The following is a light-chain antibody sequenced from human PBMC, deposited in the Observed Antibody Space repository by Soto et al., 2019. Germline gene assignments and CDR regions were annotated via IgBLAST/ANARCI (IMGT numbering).Light chain of an antibody. CDR1: SSNIGSNT. J-gene: IGLJ1*01. CDR3: AVWDDSLNGRYV. Sequence: QSVLTQPPSASGTPGQRVTISCSGSSSNIGSNTVNWYQQLPGTAPKLLIYSNNQRPSGVPDRFSGSKSGTSAFLAISGLQSEEESDYYCAVWDDSLNGRYVFGTGTKLTVL. V-gene: IGLV1-44*01. CDR2: SNN.